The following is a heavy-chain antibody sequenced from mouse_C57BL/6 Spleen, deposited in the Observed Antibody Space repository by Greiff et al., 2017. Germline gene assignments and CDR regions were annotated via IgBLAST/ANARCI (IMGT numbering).Heavy chain of an antibody. CDR1: GYTFTSYT. D-gene: IGHD2-3*01. V-gene: IGHV1-4*01. Sequence: QVQLQQSGAELARPGASVKMSCKASGYTFTSYTMHWVKQRPGQGLEWIGYINPSSGYTKYNQKFKDKATLTADKSSSTAYMQLSSLTSEDSAVYYCARLGDGYTLFAYWGQGTLVTVSA. CDR3: ARLGDGYTLFAY. CDR2: INPSSGYT. J-gene: IGHJ3*01.